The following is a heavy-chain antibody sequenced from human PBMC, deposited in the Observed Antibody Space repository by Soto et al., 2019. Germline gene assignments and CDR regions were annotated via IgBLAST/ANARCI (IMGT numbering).Heavy chain of an antibody. V-gene: IGHV1-69*01. J-gene: IGHJ6*02. CDR1: GGTFNRYT. CDR3: ALWGFRDGNNSKYNYSGMDV. CDR2: IIPIFGTA. D-gene: IGHD1-1*01. Sequence: VQLVQSGAEVKKPGSSVKLSCKASGGTFNRYTISWVRQAPGQGLEWMGGIIPIFGTANYAQKFQGRVAIIADESTLAAYMELRSLRSEDTAVYYCALWGFRDGNNSKYNYSGMDVWGQGTTVTVSS.